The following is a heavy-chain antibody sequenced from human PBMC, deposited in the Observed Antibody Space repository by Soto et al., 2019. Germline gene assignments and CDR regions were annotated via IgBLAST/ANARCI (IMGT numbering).Heavy chain of an antibody. CDR1: GFSLSTSGMC. D-gene: IGHD4-17*01. CDR2: IDWDDDK. Sequence: SGPTLVNPTQTLTLTCTFSGFSLSTSGMCVSWIRQPPGKALEWLALIDWDDDKYYSTSLKTRLTISKDTSKNQVVLTMTNMDPVDTATYYCVRTLTQTTVTTTFDYWGQGTLVTVSS. V-gene: IGHV2-70*01. CDR3: VRTLTQTTVTTTFDY. J-gene: IGHJ4*02.